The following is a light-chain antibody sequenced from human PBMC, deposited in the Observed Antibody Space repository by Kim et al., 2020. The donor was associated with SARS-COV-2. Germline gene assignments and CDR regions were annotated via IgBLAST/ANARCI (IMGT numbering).Light chain of an antibody. CDR3: QKYNSAPWT. CDR1: QGVCNS. CDR2: GAS. V-gene: IGKV1-27*01. Sequence: AAVGDRVTITCWASQGVCNSLAWYRQKPGKVPMLLIYGASTLRSGVPSRFRGSGSGTDFTLTISSLQPEDAATYYCQKYNSAPWTFGQGTKVDIK. J-gene: IGKJ1*01.